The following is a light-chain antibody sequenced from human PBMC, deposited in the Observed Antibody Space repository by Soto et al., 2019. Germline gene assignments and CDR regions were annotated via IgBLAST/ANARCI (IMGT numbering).Light chain of an antibody. J-gene: IGKJ4*01. V-gene: IGKV1-39*01. CDR3: QQSYSTPT. CDR2: AAS. CDR1: QSISSY. Sequence: DIQMTQSPSSLSASVGDRVTITCRASQSISSYLNWYQQKPGKAPKLLIYAASSLQSGVPSRFSVSGSGTDFTRTISSLLFEDLATYYCQQSYSTPTVGGRTNVEIK.